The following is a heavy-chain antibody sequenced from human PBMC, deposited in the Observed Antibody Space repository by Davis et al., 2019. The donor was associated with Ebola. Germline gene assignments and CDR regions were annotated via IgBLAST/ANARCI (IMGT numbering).Heavy chain of an antibody. V-gene: IGHV4-59*01. CDR3: ATQYSNGWFDP. J-gene: IGHJ5*02. D-gene: IGHD4-11*01. Sequence: SETLSLTCTVSGGSISSYYWSWIRQPPGKGLEWIGYTHYSGITSNNPSLKSRVTMSVDTSKNQASLKLKSVTAADTAVYYCATQYSNGWFDPWGQGTLVTVSS. CDR1: GGSISSYY. CDR2: THYSGIT.